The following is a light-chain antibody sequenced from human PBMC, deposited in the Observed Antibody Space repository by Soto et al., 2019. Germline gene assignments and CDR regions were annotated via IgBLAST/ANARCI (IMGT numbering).Light chain of an antibody. Sequence: EIVLTQSPGTLSLSPGERATLSCRASQSVSSDYLAWYQHKPGQAPRLLIYAASSRATGIPDRFSGSGSGTDFTLTISRLEPEDFAVYSCQQYATSLTFVGGTKVEI. V-gene: IGKV3-20*01. CDR1: QSVSSDY. CDR2: AAS. CDR3: QQYATSLT. J-gene: IGKJ4*01.